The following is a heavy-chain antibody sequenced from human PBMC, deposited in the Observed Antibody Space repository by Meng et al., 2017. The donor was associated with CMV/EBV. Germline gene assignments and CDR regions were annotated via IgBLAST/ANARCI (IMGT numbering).Heavy chain of an antibody. CDR2: ISAYNGNT. V-gene: IGHV1-18*01. D-gene: IGHD2-2*02. Sequence: ASVQVSCKASGYTFTSYGISWVRQAPGQGLEWMGWISAYNGNTNYAQKPQGRVTMTTETSTSTAYMELRSLRSDDTAVYYCARDVLGYCSSTSCYIGNYWGQGTLVTVSS. J-gene: IGHJ4*02. CDR1: GYTFTSYG. CDR3: ARDVLGYCSSTSCYIGNY.